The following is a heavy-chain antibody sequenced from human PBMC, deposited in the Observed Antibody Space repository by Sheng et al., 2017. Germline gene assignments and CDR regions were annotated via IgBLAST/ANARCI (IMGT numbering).Heavy chain of an antibody. J-gene: IGHJ4*02. V-gene: IGHV4-38-2*02. CDR2: IYHSGST. Sequence: QVQLQESGPGLVKPSETLSLTCTVSGYSISSGYYWGWIRQPPGKGLEWIGSIYHSGSTYYNPSLKSRVTISVDTSKNQFSLKLSSVTAADTAVYYCARDYRELVKHSFDYWGPGNPGHRLL. D-gene: IGHD6-6*01. CDR3: ARDYRELVKHSFDY. CDR1: GYSISSGYY.